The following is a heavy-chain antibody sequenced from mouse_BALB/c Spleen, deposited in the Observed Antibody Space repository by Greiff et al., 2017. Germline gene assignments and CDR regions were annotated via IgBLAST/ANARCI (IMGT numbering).Heavy chain of an antibody. V-gene: IGHV1S127*01. CDR1: GYSFTSYW. Sequence: QVHVKQSGPQLVRPGASVKISCKASGYSFTSYWMHWVKQRPGQGLEWIGMIDPSDSETRLNQKFKDKATLTVDKSSSTAYMQLSSPTSEDSAVYYCARGDSFDYWGQGTTLTVSS. CDR3: ARGDSFDY. CDR2: IDPSDSET. D-gene: IGHD3-3*01. J-gene: IGHJ2*01.